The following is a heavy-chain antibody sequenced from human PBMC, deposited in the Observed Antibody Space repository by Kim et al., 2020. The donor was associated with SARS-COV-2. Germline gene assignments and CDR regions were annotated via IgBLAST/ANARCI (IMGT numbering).Heavy chain of an antibody. Sequence: KTEYADSVGGRFTIARDNSKNAMYVQMNSLRDEDTALYYCARQRGYDFDMWGQGTMVTVSS. D-gene: IGHD1-1*01. CDR3: ARQRGYDFDM. V-gene: IGHV3-23*01. J-gene: IGHJ3*02. CDR2: KT.